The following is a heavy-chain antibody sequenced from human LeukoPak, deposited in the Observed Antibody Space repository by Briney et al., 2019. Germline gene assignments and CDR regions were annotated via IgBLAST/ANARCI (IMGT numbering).Heavy chain of an antibody. CDR3: TRRPFYHGKDV. CDR1: GGSTSTSNCH. J-gene: IGHJ6*02. Sequence: SETLSLTCNVSGGSTSTSNCHWGWIRQSPGKGLEWIGSISYSGSANYNPSLKSRVTVSVDTSKNQFSLNLTSVTAADTAVYYCTRRPFYHGKDVWGQGTTVTVSS. V-gene: IGHV4-39*01. CDR2: ISYSGSA.